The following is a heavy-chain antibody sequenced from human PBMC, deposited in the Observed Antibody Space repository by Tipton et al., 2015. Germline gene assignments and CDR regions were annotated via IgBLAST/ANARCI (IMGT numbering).Heavy chain of an antibody. J-gene: IGHJ5*02. CDR1: GDSISSSNW. CDR3: ARGGNNWFDP. Sequence: TLSLTCTVSGDSISSSNWWSWVRQPPGKGLEWIGEIHHGGSTNYNPSLKSRVTISIDTSKNQFSLKLGSVTAADTAVYYCARGGNNWFDPWGQGTLVTVSS. D-gene: IGHD2-15*01. CDR2: IHHGGST. V-gene: IGHV4-4*02.